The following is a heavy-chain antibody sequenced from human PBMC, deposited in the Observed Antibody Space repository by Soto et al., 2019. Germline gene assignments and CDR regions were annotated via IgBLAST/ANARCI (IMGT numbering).Heavy chain of an antibody. V-gene: IGHV3-23*01. CDR3: AKDLVVAATWPLEYFQH. D-gene: IGHD2-15*01. CDR2: ISGSGGST. J-gene: IGHJ1*01. Sequence: PRGSLRLSCAASGFTFSSYAMSWVRQAPGKGLEWVSAISGSGGSTYYADSVKGRFTISRDNSKNTLYLQMNSLRAEDTAVYYCAKDLVVAATWPLEYFQHWGQGTLVTVSS. CDR1: GFTFSSYA.